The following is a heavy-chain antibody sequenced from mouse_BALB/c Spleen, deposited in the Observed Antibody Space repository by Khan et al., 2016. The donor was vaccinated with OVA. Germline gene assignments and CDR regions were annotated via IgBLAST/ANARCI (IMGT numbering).Heavy chain of an antibody. CDR1: GYSFTTYY. Sequence: VQLKESGPELMKPGASVKISCKASGYSFTTYYIHWVMQSPGTSLEWIGYIDPFSGGTTYNQKFKGKATLTVDKSSSTAYIHLTNLTSEDSAVYYGTRHGYVAWFTYWGQGTLVTVSA. CDR3: TRHGYVAWFTY. J-gene: IGHJ3*01. D-gene: IGHD2-2*01. V-gene: IGHV1S135*01. CDR2: IDPFSGGT.